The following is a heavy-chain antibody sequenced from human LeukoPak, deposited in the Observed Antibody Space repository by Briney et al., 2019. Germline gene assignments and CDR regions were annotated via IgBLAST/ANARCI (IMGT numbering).Heavy chain of an antibody. CDR3: ARGRYGSWSYYTIDY. Sequence: SQTLSLTCTVSGGSISSGGYYWSWIRQHPGKGLEWIGYIYYSGSTYYNPSLKSRVTMSVDTSKNQFSLKLSSVTAADTAVYYCARGRYGSWSYYTIDYWGQGTLVTVSS. V-gene: IGHV4-31*03. CDR2: IYYSGST. CDR1: GGSISSGGYY. J-gene: IGHJ4*02. D-gene: IGHD3-10*01.